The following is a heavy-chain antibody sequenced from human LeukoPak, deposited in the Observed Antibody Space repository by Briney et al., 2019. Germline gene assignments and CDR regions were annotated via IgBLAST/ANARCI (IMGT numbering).Heavy chain of an antibody. CDR1: GFTFSNAW. CDR3: TTDLDYYDSRSNC. J-gene: IGHJ4*02. V-gene: IGHV3-15*01. D-gene: IGHD3-22*01. Sequence: GGSLRLSCAASGFTFSNAWMSWVRQAPGKGLEWVGRIKSKTDGGTTDYAAPVKGRFTISRDDSKNTLYLQMNSLKTEDTAVYYCTTDLDYYDSRSNCWGQGTLVTVSS. CDR2: IKSKTDGGTT.